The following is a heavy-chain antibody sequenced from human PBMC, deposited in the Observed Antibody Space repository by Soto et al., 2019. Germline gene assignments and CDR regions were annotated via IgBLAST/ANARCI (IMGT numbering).Heavy chain of an antibody. CDR1: GAGDTFSNYG. D-gene: IGHD1-1*01. CDR2: TIPAFGTA. V-gene: IGHV1-69*06. J-gene: IGHJ4*02. CDR3: WRHDKTALPPLDS. Sequence: QVHLVQSGGEVKSPGSAVKVSCKVSGAGDTFSNYGLNWMRQAPGQGLEWMGGTIPAFGTANYAQKFQGRVTITADTSTTTAYMELSSLRSDDTAVYYCWRHDKTALPPLDSWGQGTLVSVSS.